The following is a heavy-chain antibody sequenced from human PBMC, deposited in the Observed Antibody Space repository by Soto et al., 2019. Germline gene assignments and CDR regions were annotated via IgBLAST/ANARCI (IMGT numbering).Heavy chain of an antibody. V-gene: IGHV3-21*01. D-gene: IGHD4-17*01. CDR3: ARERHDYGDYYY. Sequence: PGGSLRLSCAASGFTFNTYSMNWVRQAPGKGLEWVSSISTNSRYIYYADSVKGRFTISRDNAKNSLYLQMNSLRAEDTAVYYCARERHDYGDYYYWGQGTLVTVSS. CDR2: ISTNSRYI. J-gene: IGHJ4*02. CDR1: GFTFNTYS.